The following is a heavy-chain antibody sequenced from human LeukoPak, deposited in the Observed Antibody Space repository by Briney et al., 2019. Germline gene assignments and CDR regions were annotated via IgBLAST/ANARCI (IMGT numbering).Heavy chain of an antibody. Sequence: PGGSLRLSCAASGFTFSSYAMSWVRQAPGKGLEWVSAISGSGGSTYYADSLKGRFTISRDNSKNTLYLQMNSLRAEDTAVYYCAKAELRGYSYGFDYWGQGTLVTVSS. V-gene: IGHV3-23*01. CDR1: GFTFSSYA. D-gene: IGHD5-18*01. CDR3: AKAELRGYSYGFDY. J-gene: IGHJ4*02. CDR2: ISGSGGST.